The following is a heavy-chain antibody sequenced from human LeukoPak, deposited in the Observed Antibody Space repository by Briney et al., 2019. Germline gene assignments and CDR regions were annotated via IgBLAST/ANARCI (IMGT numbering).Heavy chain of an antibody. V-gene: IGHV5-51*01. J-gene: IGHJ4*02. CDR2: IYPADSDT. CDR1: GYSFTSYW. D-gene: IGHD6-13*01. Sequence: GESLKISCKGSGYSFTSYWIGWVRQMPGKSLEWMGIIYPADSDTRYSPSFQGQVTISADKSISTAYLQWSSLKASDTAIYYCARHGQSSSWNYFDYWGQGTLVTASS. CDR3: ARHGQSSSWNYFDY.